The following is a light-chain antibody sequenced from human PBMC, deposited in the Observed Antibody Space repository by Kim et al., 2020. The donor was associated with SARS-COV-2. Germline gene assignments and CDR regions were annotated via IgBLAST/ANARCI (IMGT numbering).Light chain of an antibody. CDR2: TAS. Sequence: QTVVTQEPSLTVSPGGTVTLTCASNTGAVTSGYYPNWFQLKPGQAPRSMIHTASGRHSWNPARFSGSLRGGKAALTLSGVQPEDEAEYYCLLYYGGVWVFGGGTKLTVL. V-gene: IGLV7-43*01. J-gene: IGLJ3*02. CDR3: LLYYGGVWV. CDR1: TGAVTSGYY.